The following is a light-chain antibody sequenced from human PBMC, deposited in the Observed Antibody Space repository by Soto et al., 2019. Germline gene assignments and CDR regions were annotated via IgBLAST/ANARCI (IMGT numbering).Light chain of an antibody. J-gene: IGKJ1*01. CDR2: GAS. V-gene: IGKV1-5*01. Sequence: DIQMTQSPSTLSASVGDRVPITCRASESMSNCLAWYQQKPGKAPKLLISGASSLQSGVPSRFSGSASGTEFTLTISSLQPDDTATYYCQQCHRYLTFGQGTKVDIK. CDR1: ESMSNC. CDR3: QQCHRYLT.